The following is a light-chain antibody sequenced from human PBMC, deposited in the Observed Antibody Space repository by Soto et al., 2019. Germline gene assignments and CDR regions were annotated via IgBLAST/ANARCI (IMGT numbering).Light chain of an antibody. CDR3: QQLRRYPLT. J-gene: IGKJ4*01. Sequence: DIQSTQYPSVLSASVGDTVTITCRASQALSNYLAWYQQKPGKAPDLLIYSASTLQSGVPSRFSGSGSETEFSLTIRALQPEDFATYYCQQLRRYPLTFGGGTTVDLK. CDR2: SAS. V-gene: IGKV1-9*01. CDR1: QALSNY.